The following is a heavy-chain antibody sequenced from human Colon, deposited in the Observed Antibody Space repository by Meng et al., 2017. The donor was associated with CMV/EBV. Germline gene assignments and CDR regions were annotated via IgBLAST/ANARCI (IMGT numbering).Heavy chain of an antibody. CDR3: ARDNYYDNRGLDY. CDR1: GNSISSDGYY. D-gene: IGHD3-22*01. J-gene: IGHJ4*02. CDR2: IYYTGST. V-gene: IGHV4-31*02. Sequence: VSGNSISSDGYYWSWIRQHPGRGLEWIGYIYYTGSTHYNPSLTSRVAISLDTSKNQFSLKLTSVTAADTAIYYCARDNYYDNRGLDYWGRGTLVTVSS.